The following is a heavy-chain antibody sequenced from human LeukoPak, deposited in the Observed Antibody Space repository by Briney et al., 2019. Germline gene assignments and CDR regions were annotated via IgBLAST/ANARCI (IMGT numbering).Heavy chain of an antibody. V-gene: IGHV3-33*01. CDR3: ARDPMVRGPPSYYFDY. Sequence: PGGSLRLSCAASGFTFSSYGMHWVRQAPGKGLEWVAVIWYDGSNKYYADSVKGRFTISRDNSKNTLYLQTNSLRAEDTAVYYCARDPMVRGPPSYYFDYWGQGTLVTVSS. CDR1: GFTFSSYG. J-gene: IGHJ4*02. D-gene: IGHD3-10*01. CDR2: IWYDGSNK.